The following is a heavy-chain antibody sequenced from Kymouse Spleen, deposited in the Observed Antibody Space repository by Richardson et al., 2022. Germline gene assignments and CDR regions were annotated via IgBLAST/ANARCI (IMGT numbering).Heavy chain of an antibody. CDR2: INHSGST. Sequence: QVQLQQWGAGLLKPSETLSLTCAVYGGSFSGYYWSWIRQPPGKGLEWIGEINHSGSTNYNPSLKSRVTISVDTSKNQFSLKLSSVTAADTAVYYCARYCSSTSCYFDYWGQGTLVTVSS. J-gene: IGHJ4*02. D-gene: IGHD2-2*02. CDR3: ARYCSSTSCYFDY. CDR1: GGSFSGYY. V-gene: IGHV4-34*01.